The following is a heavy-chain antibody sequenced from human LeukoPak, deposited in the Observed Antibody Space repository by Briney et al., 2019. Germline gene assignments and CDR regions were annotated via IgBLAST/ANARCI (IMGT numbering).Heavy chain of an antibody. Sequence: GGSLRLSCAASGFTFSSYGMHWVRQAPGKGLEWVAVISYDGSNKYYADSVKGRFTISRDNSKNTLYLQMNSLRAEDTAVYYCATPKGYSSRFHAFDIWGQGTMVTVSS. D-gene: IGHD6-13*01. CDR1: GFTFSSYG. CDR2: ISYDGSNK. V-gene: IGHV3-30*03. CDR3: ATPKGYSSRFHAFDI. J-gene: IGHJ3*02.